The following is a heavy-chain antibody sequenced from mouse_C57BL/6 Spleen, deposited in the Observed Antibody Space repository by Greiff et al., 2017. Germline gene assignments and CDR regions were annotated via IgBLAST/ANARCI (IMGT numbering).Heavy chain of an antibody. CDR1: GFTFSDYG. CDR3: APTVVAYYYAMDY. J-gene: IGHJ4*01. V-gene: IGHV5-17*01. D-gene: IGHD1-1*01. Sequence: VQLKESGGGLVKPGGSLKLSCAASGFTFSDYGMHWVRQAPEQGLEWVAYISSGSRTIYSADPVKGRFTISRDNAKNTLFLQMTSLRAEDTTMYYCAPTVVAYYYAMDYWGQGTSVTVSS. CDR2: ISSGSRTI.